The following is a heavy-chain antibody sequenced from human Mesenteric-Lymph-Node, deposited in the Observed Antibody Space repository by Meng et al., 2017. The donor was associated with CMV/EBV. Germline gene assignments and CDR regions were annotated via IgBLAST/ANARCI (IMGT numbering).Heavy chain of an antibody. D-gene: IGHD2-2*02. V-gene: IGHV4-59*11. Sequence: SETLSLTCTVSGGSMSSHYWSWIRQPPGKGLEWIGYIYHSGNTNYNPSLESRVTISVDMSKNQFSLKLNSVTAADTAVYYCARDLEGGVPATIGQWGQGTLVTVSS. CDR1: GGSMSSHY. J-gene: IGHJ4*02. CDR3: ARDLEGGVPATIGQ. CDR2: IYHSGNT.